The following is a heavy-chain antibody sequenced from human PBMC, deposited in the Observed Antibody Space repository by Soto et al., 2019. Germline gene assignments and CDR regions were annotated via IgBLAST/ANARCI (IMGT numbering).Heavy chain of an antibody. V-gene: IGHV4-30-4*01. CDR3: AREYNKSGYRRLDP. CDR1: GGSISSGDYY. CDR2: SHHSGST. D-gene: IGHD3-22*01. Sequence: QVQLQETGPGLVKPSETLSLTCTVSGGSISSGDYYWSWIRQSPGKGLEWIGYSHHSGSTYYNPSLKTRATMSVDSSRNQFSLKLTSLTAADTAVYYCAREYNKSGYRRLDPWGQGTLVTVSS. J-gene: IGHJ5*02.